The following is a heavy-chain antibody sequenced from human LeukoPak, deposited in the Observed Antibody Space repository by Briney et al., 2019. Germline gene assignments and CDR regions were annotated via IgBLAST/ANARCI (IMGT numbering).Heavy chain of an antibody. CDR1: GYTFTGYY. D-gene: IGHD3-22*01. V-gene: IGHV1-2*02. Sequence: ASVKVSCKASGYTFTGYYMRWVRQAPGQGLEWMGWINPNSGGTNYAQKFQGRGTMTRDTSISTAYMELSRLRSDDTAVYYCAREWVARYYYDSSGGAFDIWGQGTMVTASS. CDR3: AREWVARYYYDSSGGAFDI. CDR2: INPNSGGT. J-gene: IGHJ3*02.